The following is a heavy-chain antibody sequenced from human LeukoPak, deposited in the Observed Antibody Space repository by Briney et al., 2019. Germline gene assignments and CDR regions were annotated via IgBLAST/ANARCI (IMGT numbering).Heavy chain of an antibody. D-gene: IGHD1-26*01. Sequence: SETLSLTCAVYGGSFSGYYWSWIRQPPGKGLEWIGEIYHSGSTNYNPSLKSRVTISVDKSKNQFSLKLSSVTAADTAVYYCARVPDSGSYSRAFDIWGQGTMVTVSS. J-gene: IGHJ3*02. CDR3: ARVPDSGSYSRAFDI. CDR1: GGSFSGYY. V-gene: IGHV4-34*01. CDR2: IYHSGST.